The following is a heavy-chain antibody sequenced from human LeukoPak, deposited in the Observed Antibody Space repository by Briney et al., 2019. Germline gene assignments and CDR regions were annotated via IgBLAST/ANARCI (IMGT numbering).Heavy chain of an antibody. Sequence: PSETLSLTCAVYGGSFSGYYWSWIRQPPGKGLEWIGEINHSGSTNYNPSLKSRVTISVDTSKNQFSLKLSSVTAADTAVYYCARGGYDSPYYFDYWGQGTLVTVSS. J-gene: IGHJ4*02. CDR3: ARGGYDSPYYFDY. D-gene: IGHD5-12*01. CDR1: GGSFSGYY. V-gene: IGHV4-34*01. CDR2: INHSGST.